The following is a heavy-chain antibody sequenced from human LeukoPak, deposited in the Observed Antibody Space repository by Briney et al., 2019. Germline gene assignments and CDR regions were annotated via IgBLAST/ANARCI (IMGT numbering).Heavy chain of an antibody. V-gene: IGHV3-23*01. D-gene: IGHD6-25*01. CDR3: AKGPRVTAAALGPFDY. Sequence: GGSLRLSCAASGFTFSSYAMSWVRQAPGKGLEWVSGISGGGGGTYYADSVKGRFTIYRDYSKNTLYLQMNSLRAEDTAVYYCAKGPRVTAAALGPFDYWGQGTLVTVSS. CDR1: GFTFSSYA. J-gene: IGHJ4*02. CDR2: ISGGGGGT.